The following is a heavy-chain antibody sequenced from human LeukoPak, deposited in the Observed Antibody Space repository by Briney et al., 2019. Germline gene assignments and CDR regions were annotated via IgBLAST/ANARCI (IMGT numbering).Heavy chain of an antibody. V-gene: IGHV4-39*01. D-gene: IGHD2-2*02. J-gene: IGHJ6*02. CDR3: AYTAVPNYYYGMDV. CDR1: GGSISSSSYY. CDR2: IYYSGST. Sequence: SETLSLTCTVSGGSISSSSYYWGWIRQPPGKGLEWIGSIYYSGSTYYNPSLKSRVTISVDTSKNQFSLKLSSVTAAGTAVYYCAYTAVPNYYYGMDVWGQGTTVTVSS.